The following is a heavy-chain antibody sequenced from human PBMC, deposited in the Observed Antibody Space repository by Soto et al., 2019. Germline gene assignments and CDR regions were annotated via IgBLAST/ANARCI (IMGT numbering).Heavy chain of an antibody. Sequence: QVQLVQSGAEVKKPGASVKVSCKASAYTFTSYGITWVRQAPGQGLEWMGWISANNGNANYEQKVQGRVTMTTDTSTSTAYMELRSLRSDDTGVYYCARDRPTTVTKYNYYGLDVWGQGTTVTVSS. J-gene: IGHJ6*02. D-gene: IGHD4-17*01. CDR2: ISANNGNA. CDR1: AYTFTSYG. CDR3: ARDRPTTVTKYNYYGLDV. V-gene: IGHV1-18*04.